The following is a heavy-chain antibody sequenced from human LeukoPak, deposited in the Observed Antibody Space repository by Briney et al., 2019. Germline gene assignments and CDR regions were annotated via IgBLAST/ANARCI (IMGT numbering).Heavy chain of an antibody. V-gene: IGHV3-11*01. CDR2: ISSSGSTI. CDR1: GFTFSDYY. Sequence: GGSLRLSCVVSGFTFSDYYMSWIRQAPGKGLEWVSYISSSGSTIYYADSVKGRFTISRDNAKNSLYLQMNSLRAEDTAVYYRARENYYDSSGYVFDYWGQGTLVTVSS. J-gene: IGHJ4*02. D-gene: IGHD3-22*01. CDR3: ARENYYDSSGYVFDY.